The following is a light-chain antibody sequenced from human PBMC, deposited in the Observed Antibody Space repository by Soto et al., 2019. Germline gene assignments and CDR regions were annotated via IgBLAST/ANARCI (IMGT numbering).Light chain of an antibody. CDR2: EVT. J-gene: IGLJ1*01. CDR1: RSDIGGDDY. V-gene: IGLV2-14*01. CDR3: HSYTSSSTYV. Sequence: QSALTQPASVSGYPGQSIAISCTGTRSDIGGDDYVSWYQHHPGKAPKLILYEVTNRPSGVSDRFSGSRSGNTASLTISGLQAEDGADYYCHSYTSSSTYVFGTGTKLTVL.